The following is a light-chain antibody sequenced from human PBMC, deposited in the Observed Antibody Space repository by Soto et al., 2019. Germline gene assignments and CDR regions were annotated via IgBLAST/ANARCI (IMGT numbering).Light chain of an antibody. J-gene: IGKJ3*01. Sequence: DIQMTQSPSSLSASVGDRVTITCQASQDISDYLNWFQQRPGKAPKLLIYDTSNLEIGVPSRFSGSGSGTDFTFTISSLQPEDIATYYCQQYDNLPFTFGPGTRWIS. V-gene: IGKV1-33*01. CDR3: QQYDNLPFT. CDR2: DTS. CDR1: QDISDY.